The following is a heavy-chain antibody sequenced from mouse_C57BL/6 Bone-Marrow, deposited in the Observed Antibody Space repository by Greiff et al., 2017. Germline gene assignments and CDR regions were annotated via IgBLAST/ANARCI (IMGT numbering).Heavy chain of an antibody. CDR2: IDPSDSYT. V-gene: IGHV1-59*01. Sequence: VQLQQPGAELVRPGTSVKLSCKASGYTFTSYWMNWVKQRPGQGLEWIGVIDPSDSYTKYNQPFKGKATLTVDTSSSTAYMQLNSLTSEDSAVYYCARWDYWGQGTTVTVSS. J-gene: IGHJ4*01. CDR1: GYTFTSYW. CDR3: ARWDY.